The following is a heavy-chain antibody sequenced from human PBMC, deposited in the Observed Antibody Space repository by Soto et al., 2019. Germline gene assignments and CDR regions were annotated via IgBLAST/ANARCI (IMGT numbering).Heavy chain of an antibody. D-gene: IGHD1-26*01. V-gene: IGHV3-23*01. CDR3: AKPVGATTYYLDY. CDR2: ISGSGGTT. CDR1: GFTFSSYA. J-gene: IGHJ4*02. Sequence: GGSLRLSCAASGFTFSSYAMSWVLQAPGKGLEWVSAISGSGGTTYYADSVQGRFTISRDKSKNTLYLQMNDLRADETAVYYWAKPVGATTYYLDYWRQGALDTVSS.